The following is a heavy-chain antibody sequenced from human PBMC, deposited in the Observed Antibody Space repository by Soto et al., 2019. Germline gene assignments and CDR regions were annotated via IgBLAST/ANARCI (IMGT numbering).Heavy chain of an antibody. Sequence: QVQLVQSGAEVKKPGSSVKVSCKTFGGTFSTYTINWIRQAPGQGLECMGRIIPLVDVTNYSQKFQGRVTITADQSTSTAYLELSSLRSDDTAVYYCATALEGDHKNYWGQGTLVTVSS. CDR3: ATALEGDHKNY. CDR1: GGTFSTYT. CDR2: IIPLVDVT. D-gene: IGHD2-21*02. V-gene: IGHV1-69*02. J-gene: IGHJ4*02.